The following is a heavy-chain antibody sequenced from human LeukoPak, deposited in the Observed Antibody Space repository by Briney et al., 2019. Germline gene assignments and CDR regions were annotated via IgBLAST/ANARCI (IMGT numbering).Heavy chain of an antibody. Sequence: GGSLRLSCAASGFTFSSYSMNWVRQAPGKGLEWVSFITSNSHIYYADSVKGRFTISRDNAKNSLYLQMNSLRAEDTAVYYCARGAEYYYDSSGYFPFDYWGQGTLVTVSS. CDR3: ARGAEYYYDSSGYFPFDY. CDR2: ITSNSHI. D-gene: IGHD3-22*01. V-gene: IGHV3-21*01. J-gene: IGHJ4*02. CDR1: GFTFSSYS.